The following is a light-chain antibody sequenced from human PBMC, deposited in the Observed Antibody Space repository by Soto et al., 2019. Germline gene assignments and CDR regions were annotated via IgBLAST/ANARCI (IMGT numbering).Light chain of an antibody. Sequence: DIQMTQSTSYLSASVGDRVTITCRASQGISNYVAWYQQRPGQAPKLLIYAAYTLQSGVPSRFSGSESGTEFPLTISGLQAEDGASYYCQKHDSAPLFTVGPGTKVQIK. J-gene: IGKJ3*01. V-gene: IGKV1-27*01. CDR2: AAY. CDR1: QGISNY. CDR3: QKHDSAPLFT.